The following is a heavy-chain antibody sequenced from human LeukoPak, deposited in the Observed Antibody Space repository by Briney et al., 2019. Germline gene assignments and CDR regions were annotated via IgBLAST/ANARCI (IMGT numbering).Heavy chain of an antibody. CDR1: GYSFTSYW. D-gene: IGHD3-22*01. Sequence: GESLKISCKGSGYSFTSYWIGWVRQMPGEGLEWMGIIYPGDSDTRYSPSFQGQVTISADKSISTAYLQWSSLKASDTAMYYCARHGGYYYDSSGYNDAFDIWGQGTMVTVSS. J-gene: IGHJ3*02. CDR2: IYPGDSDT. CDR3: ARHGGYYYDSSGYNDAFDI. V-gene: IGHV5-51*01.